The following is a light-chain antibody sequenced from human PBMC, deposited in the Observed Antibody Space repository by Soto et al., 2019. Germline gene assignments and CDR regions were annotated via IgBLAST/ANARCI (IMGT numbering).Light chain of an antibody. J-gene: IGLJ1*01. V-gene: IGLV2-14*01. Sequence: QSSLSQPASLSGSPGQSITISCTGTSSDICAYYYVSWFQQHPGKSTKLMIYEVNNRPSGVSNRFSGSKAGNTAYLTRSGLQVEDEAEYFCVSFTTTXTHVVGTGTKVXV. CDR3: VSFTTTXTHV. CDR2: EVN. CDR1: SSDICAYYY.